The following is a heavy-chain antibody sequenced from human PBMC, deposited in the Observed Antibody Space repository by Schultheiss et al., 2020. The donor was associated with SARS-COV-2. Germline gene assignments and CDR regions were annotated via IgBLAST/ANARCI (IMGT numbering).Heavy chain of an antibody. D-gene: IGHD3-3*01. Sequence: SQTLSLTCTVSGGSISSYYWSWIRQPPGKGLEWIGEINHSGSTNYNPSLKSRVTISVDTSKNQFSLKLTSVTAADTAVYYCARGRRAISKLAPNWFDPWGQGTLVTVSS. J-gene: IGHJ5*02. CDR3: ARGRRAISKLAPNWFDP. CDR2: INHSGST. V-gene: IGHV4-59*12. CDR1: GGSISSYY.